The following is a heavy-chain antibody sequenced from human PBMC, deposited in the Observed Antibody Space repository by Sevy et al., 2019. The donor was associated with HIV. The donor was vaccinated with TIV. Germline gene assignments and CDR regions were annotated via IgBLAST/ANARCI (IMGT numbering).Heavy chain of an antibody. CDR3: AGESVGGRGYY. V-gene: IGHV4-34*01. D-gene: IGHD3-16*01. J-gene: IGHJ4*02. CDR2: ITYSGRT. Sequence: SETLSLTCAVSGGSFSGYYWNWIRQPPGKGLEWIAKITYSGRTNYNPSLKSRVTISLDTSKNQFSLKLSSVTAADTAMYYCAGESVGGRGYYWGQGTLVTVSS. CDR1: GGSFSGYY.